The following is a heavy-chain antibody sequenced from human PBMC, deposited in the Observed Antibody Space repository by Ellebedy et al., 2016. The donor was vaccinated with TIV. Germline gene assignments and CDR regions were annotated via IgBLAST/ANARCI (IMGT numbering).Heavy chain of an antibody. Sequence: MPSETLSLTCSVSGGLDSSGNDNHYWAWIRQSPGKGLEWIGTIHHTGTPAYNPSLKSRGTISVDTSEKQFSLKLSSVTAADTAVYYCARAYLWFGEYNFDQWGQGTLVTVSS. CDR2: IHHTGTP. CDR1: GGLDSSGNDNHY. CDR3: ARAYLWFGEYNFDQ. D-gene: IGHD3-10*01. J-gene: IGHJ4*02. V-gene: IGHV4-39*01.